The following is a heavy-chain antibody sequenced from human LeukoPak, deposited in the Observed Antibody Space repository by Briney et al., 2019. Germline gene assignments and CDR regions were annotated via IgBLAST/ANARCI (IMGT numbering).Heavy chain of an antibody. CDR3: ARGLGDIVVVPAVRGAFDI. V-gene: IGHV1-69*13. J-gene: IGHJ3*02. D-gene: IGHD2-2*01. Sequence: GASVKVSCKASGGTFSSYAISWVRQAPGQGLEWMGRIIPIFGTANYAQKFQGRVTITADESTSTAYMELSSLRSEGTAVYYCARGLGDIVVVPAVRGAFDIWGQGTMVTVS. CDR1: GGTFSSYA. CDR2: IIPIFGTA.